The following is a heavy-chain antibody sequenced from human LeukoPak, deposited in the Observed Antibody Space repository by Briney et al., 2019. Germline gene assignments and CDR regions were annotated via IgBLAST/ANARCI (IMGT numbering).Heavy chain of an antibody. CDR1: GFTFSSYA. Sequence: GGSLRLSRAASGFTFSSYAMHWVRQAPGKGLEWVAVISYDGSNKYYADSVKGRFTISRDNSKNTLYLQMNSLRAEDTAVYYCAREVMDDVCLCAYFDYWGQGTLVTVSS. CDR3: AREVMDDVCLCAYFDY. J-gene: IGHJ4*02. CDR2: ISYDGSNK. D-gene: IGHD2-21*01. V-gene: IGHV3-30-3*01.